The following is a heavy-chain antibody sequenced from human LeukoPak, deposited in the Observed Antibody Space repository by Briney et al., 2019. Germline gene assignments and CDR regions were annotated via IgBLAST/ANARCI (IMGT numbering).Heavy chain of an antibody. CDR2: ISYDGSNK. CDR1: GFTFSSYA. V-gene: IGHV3-30*04. J-gene: IGHJ4*02. Sequence: GRSLRLSCAASGFTFSSYAMHWVRQAPGKGLEWVAVISYDGSNKYYADSVKGRFTISRDNSKNTLYLQMNSLRAEDTAVYYCARSNLGQLDYRGQGTLVTVSS. D-gene: IGHD1-14*01. CDR3: ARSNLGQLDY.